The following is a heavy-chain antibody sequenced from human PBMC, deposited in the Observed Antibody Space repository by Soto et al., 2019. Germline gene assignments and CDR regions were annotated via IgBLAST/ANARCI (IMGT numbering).Heavy chain of an antibody. Sequence: QVQLQESGPGLVKPSQTLSLTCTVSGGSISSGGYYWSWIRQHPGKGLEWIGYIYYSGSTYYNPSLTSRVTISVDTSKNQFSLKLSSVTAADTAVYYCARAPFSRGSSYFDYWGQGTLVTVSS. CDR1: GGSISSGGYY. D-gene: IGHD3-10*01. J-gene: IGHJ4*02. CDR3: ARAPFSRGSSYFDY. CDR2: IYYSGST. V-gene: IGHV4-31*03.